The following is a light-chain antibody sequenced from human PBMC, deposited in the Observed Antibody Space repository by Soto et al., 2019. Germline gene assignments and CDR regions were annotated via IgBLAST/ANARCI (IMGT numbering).Light chain of an antibody. Sequence: EYVLTQSPAILSLSPGERATLSCRASHSVGYYLAWYQQRPGQAPRLLIYDSSTRATGIPARFSASGSGTAFTLTIRSLEPEDCAVYYCQQRRVWPLTFGGGTKVEIK. CDR3: QQRRVWPLT. J-gene: IGKJ4*01. CDR2: DSS. CDR1: HSVGYY. V-gene: IGKV3-11*01.